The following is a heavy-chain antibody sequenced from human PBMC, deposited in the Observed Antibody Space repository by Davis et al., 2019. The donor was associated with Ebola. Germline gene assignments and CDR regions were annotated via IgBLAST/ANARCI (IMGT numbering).Heavy chain of an antibody. CDR1: GGSINSANYY. D-gene: IGHD2-2*01. CDR3: ARGRPIVVEPTATGLSDLDY. Sequence: MPSETLSLTCTVSGGSINSANYYWGWIRQPPGKGLEWIGEINHSGRTNYNPSLKSRVTISVDTSKSHLSLRLNSVTAAETAVYYCARGRPIVVEPTATGLSDLDYWGQGTLVTVSS. J-gene: IGHJ4*02. CDR2: INHSGRT. V-gene: IGHV4-39*02.